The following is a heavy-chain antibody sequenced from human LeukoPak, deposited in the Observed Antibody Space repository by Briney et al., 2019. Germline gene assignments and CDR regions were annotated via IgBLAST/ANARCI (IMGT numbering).Heavy chain of an antibody. J-gene: IGHJ5*02. CDR1: GGSISSYY. D-gene: IGHD3-9*01. V-gene: IGHV4-59*01. CDR2: IYYSGST. CDR3: ARGDYDILTGYYVFDP. Sequence: PSETLSLTCTVSGGSISSYYWSWIRQPPGKRLEWIGYIYYSGSTKYNPSLKSRVTMSVDRSKNQSSLRLSSVTAADTAVYYCARGDYDILTGYYVFDPWGQGTLVTVSS.